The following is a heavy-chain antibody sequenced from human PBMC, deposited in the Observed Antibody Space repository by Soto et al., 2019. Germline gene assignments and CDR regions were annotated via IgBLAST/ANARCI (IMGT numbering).Heavy chain of an antibody. CDR1: GYTFSNYD. J-gene: IGHJ4*02. CDR2: MNPNSGNT. D-gene: IGHD1-7*01. CDR3: ARAIRNYLLSDK. V-gene: IGHV1-8*01. Sequence: QVQLVQSGAEVKKPGASVKVSCKASGYTFSNYDINWVRQATGQGLEWLGWMNPNSGNTVYAQNFQGRVTMTSNSATTPAHMALSCLISDDTAVYFCARAIRNYLLSDKWGQGTLITVSS.